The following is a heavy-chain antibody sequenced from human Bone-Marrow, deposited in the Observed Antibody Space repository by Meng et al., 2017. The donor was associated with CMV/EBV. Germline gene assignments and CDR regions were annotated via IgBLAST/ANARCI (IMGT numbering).Heavy chain of an antibody. D-gene: IGHD3-10*01. Sequence: GESLKISCAASGFTFSNSDMNWVRQAPGKGLEWVAFIRYDGSNKYYADSVKGRFTISRDNSKNTLYLQMNSLRAEDTAVYYCAKEGYYGSGYGMDVWGQGTTVTVSS. CDR3: AKEGYYGSGYGMDV. V-gene: IGHV3-30*02. J-gene: IGHJ6*02. CDR2: IRYDGSNK. CDR1: GFTFSNSD.